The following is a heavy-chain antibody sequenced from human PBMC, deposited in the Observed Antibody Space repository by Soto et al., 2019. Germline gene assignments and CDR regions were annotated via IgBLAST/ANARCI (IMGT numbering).Heavy chain of an antibody. V-gene: IGHV4-59*01. J-gene: IGHJ5*01. Sequence: SETLSLTCAVSGGSIRDYYWSWTRQAPGKGLEWVADIEYSGRTNYNPSLKSRLTISIDTSNSQFSLKLRSVTAADTAVYYCAREIRSVGLTGCFDSWGQGTQVTVSS. CDR3: AREIRSVGLTGCFDS. CDR1: GGSIRDYY. D-gene: IGHD7-27*01. CDR2: IEYSGRT.